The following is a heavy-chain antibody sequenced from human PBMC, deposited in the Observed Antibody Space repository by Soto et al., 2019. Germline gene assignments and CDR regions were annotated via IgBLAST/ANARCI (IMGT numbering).Heavy chain of an antibody. V-gene: IGHV4-4*07. Sequence: QVQLQESGPGLVKPSETLSLTCTVSGGSISSYYWSWIRQPAGKGLEWIGRIYTSGSTNYNPSLKSRVTMSVDTSTTQFSLKLSSVTAADTAVYYCAGGRIAAAGTSWFDPWGQGTLVTVSS. CDR2: IYTSGST. J-gene: IGHJ5*02. CDR3: AGGRIAAAGTSWFDP. CDR1: GGSISSYY. D-gene: IGHD6-13*01.